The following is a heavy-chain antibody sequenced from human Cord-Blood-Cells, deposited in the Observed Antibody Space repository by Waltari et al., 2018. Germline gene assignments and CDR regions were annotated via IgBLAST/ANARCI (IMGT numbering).Heavy chain of an antibody. CDR2: ISAYNGNT. V-gene: IGHV1-18*01. D-gene: IGHD3-22*01. Sequence: QVQLVQSGAEVKKPGASVKVSCKSSGYTFTSYGISWVRQAPGQGLEWMGWISAYNGNTNYAQKLQGRVTMTTDTSTSTAYMELRSLRSDDTAVYYCARVYYYDSSGYYPPDYWGQGTLVTVSS. CDR1: GYTFTSYG. J-gene: IGHJ4*02. CDR3: ARVYYYDSSGYYPPDY.